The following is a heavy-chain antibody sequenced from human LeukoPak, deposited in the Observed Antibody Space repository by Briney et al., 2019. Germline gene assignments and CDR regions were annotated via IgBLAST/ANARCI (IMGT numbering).Heavy chain of an antibody. Sequence: GGSLRLSCAASGFTFSSYEMNWVRQAPGKGLEWVSYISSSGSTIYYADSVKGRFTISRDNSKNTLYLQMNSLRAEDTAVYYCAKRGGDDYYMDVWGKGTTVTISS. D-gene: IGHD2-21*01. J-gene: IGHJ6*03. CDR1: GFTFSSYE. CDR3: AKRGGDDYYMDV. V-gene: IGHV3-48*03. CDR2: ISSSGSTI.